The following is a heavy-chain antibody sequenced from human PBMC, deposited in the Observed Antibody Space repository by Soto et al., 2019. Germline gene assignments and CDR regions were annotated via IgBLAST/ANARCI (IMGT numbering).Heavy chain of an antibody. D-gene: IGHD1-26*01. CDR2: INAGNDNT. CDR1: GYTFTSHA. CDR3: ARDFTGSYLGLDY. J-gene: IGHJ4*02. Sequence: ASVKVSCKASGYTFTSHAMHWVRQAPGQRLEWMGWINAGNDNTKYSQKFQGRVTITRDTSASTAYMELSSLRSEDTAVYYCARDFTGSYLGLDYWGQGTLVTVSS. V-gene: IGHV1-3*01.